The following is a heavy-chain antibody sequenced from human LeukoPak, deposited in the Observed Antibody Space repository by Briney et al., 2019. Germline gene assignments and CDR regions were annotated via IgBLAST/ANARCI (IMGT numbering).Heavy chain of an antibody. D-gene: IGHD3-10*01. Sequence: GGSLRLSCAPSEFVFSDYYMSWVRQAPGKGLEWVSYISSGGDAKYYADSVKGRFTISRDNAKNSLYLQMNNLRAEDTAVYYCAREMGGDYGSGTFFDLWGQGNMVTVSS. V-gene: IGHV3-11*01. CDR2: ISSGGDAK. J-gene: IGHJ4*02. CDR1: EFVFSDYY. CDR3: AREMGGDYGSGTFFDL.